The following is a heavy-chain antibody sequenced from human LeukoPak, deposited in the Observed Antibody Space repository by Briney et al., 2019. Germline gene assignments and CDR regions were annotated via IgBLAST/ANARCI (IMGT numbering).Heavy chain of an antibody. Sequence: ASVKVSCKASGYTFSVYYMHWVRQAPGQGLEWMGWINPNSDTNYAQKFQGRVTLTRDTSITTAYMELSSLRSDDTAVYYCARDLGTFTFDFDYWGQGTLVTVSS. V-gene: IGHV1-2*02. CDR1: GYTFSVYY. CDR3: ARDLGTFTFDFDY. CDR2: INPNSDT. D-gene: IGHD1-26*01. J-gene: IGHJ4*02.